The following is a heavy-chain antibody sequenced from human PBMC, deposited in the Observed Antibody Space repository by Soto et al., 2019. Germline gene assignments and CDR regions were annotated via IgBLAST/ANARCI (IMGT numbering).Heavy chain of an antibody. CDR2: IYPGDSDT. V-gene: IGHV5-51*01. Sequence: VESVKISCNGSGYSFTNFWIGWVRQMPWKGLEWMGIIYPGDSDTRYSPSLKGQVTISADNSINTAYLQWRSLKASDSAMYYCARQSSYSTSSFDPWGQGTLVTVSS. J-gene: IGHJ5*02. D-gene: IGHD2-2*01. CDR1: GYSFTNFW. CDR3: ARQSSYSTSSFDP.